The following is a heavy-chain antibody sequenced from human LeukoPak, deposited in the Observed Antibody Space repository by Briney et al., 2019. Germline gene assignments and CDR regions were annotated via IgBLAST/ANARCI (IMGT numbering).Heavy chain of an antibody. V-gene: IGHV1-69*13. CDR3: ASTYYDQFDGSWGDFDY. D-gene: IGHD3-3*01. Sequence: SVKVSCKASGGTFSSYAISWVRQAPGQGLEWMGGIIPIFGTANYAQKFQGRVTITADESTSTAYMELSSLRSEDTAVHYCASTYYDQFDGSWGDFDYWGQGTLVTVSS. CDR2: IIPIFGTA. CDR1: GGTFSSYA. J-gene: IGHJ4*02.